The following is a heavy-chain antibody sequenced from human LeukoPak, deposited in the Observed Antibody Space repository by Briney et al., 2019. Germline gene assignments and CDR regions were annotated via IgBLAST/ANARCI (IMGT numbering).Heavy chain of an antibody. CDR3: ARSITIFGVVRAFDI. Sequence: SETLSLTCTVSGGSISSYYWSWIRQPAGKGLEWIGRIYTSGSTNYNPSLKSRVTMSVDTSKNQFSLRLSSVTAADTAVYYCARSITIFGVVRAFDIWGQGTMVTVSS. J-gene: IGHJ3*02. CDR1: GGSISSYY. V-gene: IGHV4-4*07. D-gene: IGHD3-3*01. CDR2: IYTSGST.